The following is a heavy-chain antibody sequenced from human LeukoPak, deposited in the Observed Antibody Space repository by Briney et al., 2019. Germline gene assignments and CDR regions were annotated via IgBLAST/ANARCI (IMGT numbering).Heavy chain of an antibody. CDR3: ARDGSVTTLFSGYFDY. CDR1: GFTFSSYA. CDR2: ISYDGGNK. J-gene: IGHJ4*02. D-gene: IGHD4-17*01. Sequence: GRSLRLSCAASGFTFSSYAMHWVRQAPGKGLEWVAVISYDGGNKYYADSVKARFTISRDNSKNTLYLQMNSLRAEDTAVYYCARDGSVTTLFSGYFDYWGQGTLVTVSS. V-gene: IGHV3-30-3*01.